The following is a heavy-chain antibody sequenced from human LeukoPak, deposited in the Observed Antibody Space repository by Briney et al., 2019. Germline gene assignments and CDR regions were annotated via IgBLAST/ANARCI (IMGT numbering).Heavy chain of an antibody. V-gene: IGHV1-2*02. D-gene: IGHD2-15*01. CDR1: GYTFTGYY. J-gene: IGHJ4*02. CDR2: INPNSGGT. CDR3: ARVKVPPDIVVVVAASNFDS. Sequence: GASVKVSCKASGYTFTGYYMHWVRQAPGQGLEWMGWINPNSGGTNYAQKFQGRVTMTRDTSISTAYMELSRLRSDDTAVYYCARVKVPPDIVVVVAASNFDSWGQGTLVTVSS.